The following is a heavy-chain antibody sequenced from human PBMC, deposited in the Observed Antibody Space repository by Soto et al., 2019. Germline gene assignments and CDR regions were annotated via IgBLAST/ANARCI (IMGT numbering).Heavy chain of an antibody. V-gene: IGHV2-5*02. J-gene: IGHJ4*02. D-gene: IGHD6-13*01. CDR1: GFSLTTTEVA. Sequence: QITLKDSGPSLVNPTQRLTLTCSFAGFSLTTTEVAVGWIRQPPVKPLEWIALIYWDDDKRYSPSLKSSLTITKDTAKNQVVLTMPNVHPEDTAAYFCAHSVPIATVAFDYGGQGILGTVSS. CDR2: IYWDDDK. CDR3: AHSVPIATVAFDY.